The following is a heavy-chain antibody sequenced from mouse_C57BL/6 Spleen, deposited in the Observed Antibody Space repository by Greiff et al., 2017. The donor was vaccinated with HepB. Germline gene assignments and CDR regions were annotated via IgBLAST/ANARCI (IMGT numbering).Heavy chain of an antibody. CDR2: SDHNRGGN. Sequence: VQLQQPGAELVKPGASVKLSCKASGYTFTSYWMHWVKQRPGRGLEWIGRSDHNRGGNKNNEKVKSKATLTVDKPSSTAYMQLSSLTAEYSAVYYCARSMYYGSSYAMDYWGQGTSVTVSS. CDR3: ARSMYYGSSYAMDY. D-gene: IGHD1-1*01. CDR1: GYTFTSYW. J-gene: IGHJ4*01. V-gene: IGHV1-72*01.